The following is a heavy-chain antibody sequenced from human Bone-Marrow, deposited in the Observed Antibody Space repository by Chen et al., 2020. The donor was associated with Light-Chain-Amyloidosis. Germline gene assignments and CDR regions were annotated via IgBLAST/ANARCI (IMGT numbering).Heavy chain of an antibody. V-gene: IGHV3-48*01. D-gene: IGHD6-6*01. CDR2: ISSSSSTI. Sequence: EVQLVESGGGLVQPGGSLRLSCAASGFTFSSYSMNWVRQAPGKGLEWVSYISSSSSTIYDADAVKGRFTISRDNAKNSLYLQMNSLRAEDTAVYYCAREAARRYYYYYMDVWGKGTTVTVSS. CDR1: GFTFSSYS. J-gene: IGHJ6*03. CDR3: AREAARRYYYYYMDV.